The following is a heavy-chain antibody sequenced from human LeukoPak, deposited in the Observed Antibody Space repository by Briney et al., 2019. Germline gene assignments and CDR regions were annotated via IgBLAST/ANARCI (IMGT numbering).Heavy chain of an antibody. J-gene: IGHJ4*02. Sequence: PGGSLRLSCAASGFTFSSYGMSWVRQAPGKGLEWVSFIYSGGDTYYAGSVKGRFTISRDNSKNTFHLQMNSLRAEDTAVYYCARRAGDYSHPYDYWGQGTLVTVSS. V-gene: IGHV3-53*01. CDR2: IYSGGDT. CDR3: ARRAGDYSHPYDY. CDR1: GFTFSSYG. D-gene: IGHD3-22*01.